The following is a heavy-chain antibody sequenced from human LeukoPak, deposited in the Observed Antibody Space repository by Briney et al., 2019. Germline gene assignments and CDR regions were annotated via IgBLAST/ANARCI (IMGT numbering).Heavy chain of an antibody. D-gene: IGHD1-26*01. CDR2: ISGSGGST. Sequence: AGGSLRLSCAASGFTFSSYAMSWVRQAPGKGLEWVSAISGSGGSTYYADSVKGRFTISRDNAKNSLYLQMNSLRAEDTAVYYCARGGSYYFFWGQGTLVTVSS. J-gene: IGHJ4*02. CDR3: ARGGSYYFF. V-gene: IGHV3-23*01. CDR1: GFTFSSYA.